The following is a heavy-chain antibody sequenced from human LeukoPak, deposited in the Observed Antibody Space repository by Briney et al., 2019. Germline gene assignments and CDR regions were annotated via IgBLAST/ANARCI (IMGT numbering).Heavy chain of an antibody. D-gene: IGHD6-13*01. CDR3: ASVPPIGVAAAVVDY. CDR1: GGSISSGGYY. V-gene: IGHV4-30-2*01. J-gene: IGHJ4*02. CDR2: IYHSGST. Sequence: SQTLSLTCTVSGGSISSGGYYWSWIRQPPGKGLEWIGYIYHSGSTYYNPSLKSRVTMSVDRSKNQFSLKLSSVTAADTAVYYCASVPPIGVAAAVVDYWGQGTLVTVSS.